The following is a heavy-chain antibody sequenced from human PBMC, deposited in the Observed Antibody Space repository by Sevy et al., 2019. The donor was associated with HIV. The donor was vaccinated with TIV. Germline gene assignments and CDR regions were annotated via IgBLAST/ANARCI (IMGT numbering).Heavy chain of an antibody. CDR3: ARDYSGSPNLGVYWFDP. Sequence: GGSLRLSCAASGFTVTNNYMSWVRQAPGKGLEWVSTIYSGGSTHYSDSVKGRFIISRDISKNTLYLQMSSLRADDTAVYYCARDYSGSPNLGVYWFDPWGQGTLVTVSS. D-gene: IGHD1-26*01. J-gene: IGHJ5*02. V-gene: IGHV3-53*01. CDR1: GFTVTNNY. CDR2: IYSGGST.